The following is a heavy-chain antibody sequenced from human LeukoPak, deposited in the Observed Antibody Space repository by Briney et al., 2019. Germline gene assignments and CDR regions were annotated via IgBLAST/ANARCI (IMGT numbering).Heavy chain of an antibody. CDR3: ARHLDYGDHQGAFDI. D-gene: IGHD4-17*01. CDR1: GGSISSYS. CDR2: IYTSGST. J-gene: IGHJ3*02. V-gene: IGHV4-4*07. Sequence: PSETLSLTCTVSGGSISSYSWSWIRQPAGKGLEWIGRIYTSGSTNYNPSLKSRVTMSVDTSKNQFSLKLSSVTAADTAVYYCARHLDYGDHQGAFDIWGQGTMVTVSS.